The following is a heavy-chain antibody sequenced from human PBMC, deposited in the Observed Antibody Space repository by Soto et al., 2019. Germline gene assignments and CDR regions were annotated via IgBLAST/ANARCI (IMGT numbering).Heavy chain of an antibody. V-gene: IGHV1-2*02. CDR2: INPNSGGT. CDR1: GSTFTGYF. Sequence: QVQLVQSGAEMKKPGASVKVSCKASGSTFTGYFMHWVRQAPGQGLEWMGWINPNSGGTNYAQKFRGRVTMTRDTSISTTYMELSSLRSDVTAVYYCATETFDPWGQGTLVTVSS. J-gene: IGHJ5*02. CDR3: ATETFDP.